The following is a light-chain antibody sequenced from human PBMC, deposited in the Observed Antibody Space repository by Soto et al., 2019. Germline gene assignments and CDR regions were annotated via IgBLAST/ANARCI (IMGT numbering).Light chain of an antibody. V-gene: IGKV3-20*01. CDR2: GVS. CDR1: QNVNNNF. J-gene: IGKJ4*01. Sequence: VLTQSPRTLSLSPGERATLSCRASQNVNNNFVAWYQQKPGQAPSLLIYGVSDRATDVPDRFSGSGSGTDFTLTISRLEPEDFAVYYCQQHGASITFGGGTRVENK. CDR3: QQHGASIT.